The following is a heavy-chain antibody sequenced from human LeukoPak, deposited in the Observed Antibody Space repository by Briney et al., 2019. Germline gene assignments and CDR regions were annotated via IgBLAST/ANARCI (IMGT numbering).Heavy chain of an antibody. D-gene: IGHD4-23*01. V-gene: IGHV3-30*03. CDR1: GFTFNSYG. CDR2: ISYDGSNK. Sequence: GRSLRLSCAASGFTFNSYGMHWVRQAPGKGLEWVAIISYDGSNKYYADSVKGRFTISRDNSKDTLYLQMNSLRAEDTAVYYCAREGPRGNSQFDYWGQGTLVTVSS. CDR3: AREGPRGNSQFDY. J-gene: IGHJ4*02.